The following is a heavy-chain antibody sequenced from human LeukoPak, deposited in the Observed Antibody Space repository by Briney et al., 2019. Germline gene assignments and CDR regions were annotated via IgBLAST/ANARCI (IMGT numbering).Heavy chain of an antibody. CDR2: IYYSGST. Sequence: PSETLSLTCTVSGGSISSYYWSWIRQPPGKGLEWIGYIYYSGSTNYNPSLKSRVTISVDTSKNQFSLKLSSVTAADTAVYYCASVGTTGSLGFDYWGQGTLVTVSS. V-gene: IGHV4-59*01. CDR1: GGSISSYY. CDR3: ASVGTTGSLGFDY. D-gene: IGHD1-1*01. J-gene: IGHJ4*02.